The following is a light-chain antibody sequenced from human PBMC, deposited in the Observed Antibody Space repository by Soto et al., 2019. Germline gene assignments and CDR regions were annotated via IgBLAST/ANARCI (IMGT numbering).Light chain of an antibody. CDR2: DVT. V-gene: IGLV2-14*01. Sequence: QSALTQPASVSGSPGQSITISCTGTSTDVGANNYVSWYQQHPGRAPKVMIYDVTHRPSGVSSRFSGSKSGNTASLTISGLQAEDEGDYYCYSHVGAPAGVVGGGTQLTVL. J-gene: IGLJ2*01. CDR3: YSHVGAPAGV. CDR1: STDVGANNY.